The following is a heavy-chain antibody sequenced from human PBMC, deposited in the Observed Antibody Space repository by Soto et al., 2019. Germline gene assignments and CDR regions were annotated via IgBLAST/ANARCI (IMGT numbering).Heavy chain of an antibody. CDR1: GFTFSSYA. D-gene: IGHD1-26*01. J-gene: IGHJ4*02. CDR2: ISYDGRDK. CDR3: ARSAGGSYPQYDY. V-gene: IGHV3-30*04. Sequence: PGGSLRLSCAASGFTFSSYAMHWFRQAPGTGLEWVAVISYDGRDKYYPDSVKGRFTISRDNSKNTLYLQMNSLRAEDTAVYYCARSAGGSYPQYDYWGQGTLVTVSS.